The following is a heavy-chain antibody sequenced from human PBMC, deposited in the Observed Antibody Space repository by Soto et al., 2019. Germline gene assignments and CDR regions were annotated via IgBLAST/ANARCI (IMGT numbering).Heavy chain of an antibody. CDR2: ISYDGSNT. J-gene: IGHJ4*02. CDR3: AKGGGLSGSYYISSSYYFDY. D-gene: IGHD1-26*01. Sequence: RGSPRLSCGASGVTFSRGGMHWGRQALGKGLEWVAIISYDGSNTYYADSVKGRFTISRDNSKNTLYLQMNSLRAEDTSVYYCAKGGGLSGSYYISSSYYFDYWGQGP. CDR1: GVTFSRGG. V-gene: IGHV3-30*18.